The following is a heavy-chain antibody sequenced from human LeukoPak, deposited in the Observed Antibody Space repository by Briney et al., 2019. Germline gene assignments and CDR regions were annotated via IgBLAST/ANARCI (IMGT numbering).Heavy chain of an antibody. J-gene: IGHJ4*02. CDR2: IYYSGST. CDR1: GCSISSSSYY. V-gene: IGHV4-39*07. CDR3: ARENRAYYYGSGPKIDY. Sequence: SETLSLTCTVSGCSISSSSYYWGWIRQPRGKGLEWIASIYYSGSTYYNPSLKSRVTISVDTSKNQFSLKLSSVTAADTAVYYCARENRAYYYGSGPKIDYWGQGTLVTVSS. D-gene: IGHD3-10*01.